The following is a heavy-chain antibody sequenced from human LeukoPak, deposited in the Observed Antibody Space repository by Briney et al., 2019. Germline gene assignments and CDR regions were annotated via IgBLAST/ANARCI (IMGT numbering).Heavy chain of an antibody. CDR3: AIMHPYYDGSGYWVQ. D-gene: IGHD3-22*01. J-gene: IGHJ4*02. Sequence: PGGSLRLSCAASGFTFSSYGMHWVRQAPGKGLEWVSGISTSGGSTSYADSVKGRFTISRDNPRNTLYMEMNSLRAEDTAVYYCAIMHPYYDGSGYWVQWGQGTLVTVSS. V-gene: IGHV3-23*01. CDR2: ISTSGGST. CDR1: GFTFSSYG.